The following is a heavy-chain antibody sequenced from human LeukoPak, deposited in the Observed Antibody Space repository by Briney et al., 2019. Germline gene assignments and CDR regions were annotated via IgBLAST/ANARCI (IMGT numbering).Heavy chain of an antibody. CDR3: RRLGTRITMIDDD. CDR1: GASISSSSHY. Sequence: SETLTLTCGVTGASISSSSHYWGWIRQPPGKGLEWIGSIYFRGTTHLNPALKSRVTVSVDMSQNQLFLNLTSVTGADTAVYYCRRLGTRITMIDDDWGQGTLVIVSS. D-gene: IGHD3-22*01. CDR2: IYFRGTT. J-gene: IGHJ4*02. V-gene: IGHV4-39*01.